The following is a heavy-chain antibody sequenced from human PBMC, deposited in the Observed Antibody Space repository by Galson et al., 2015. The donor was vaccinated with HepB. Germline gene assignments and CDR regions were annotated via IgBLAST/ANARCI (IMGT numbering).Heavy chain of an antibody. D-gene: IGHD5-18*01. J-gene: IGHJ4*02. CDR3: ARDRYGARGHSYGAFDY. Sequence: SVKVSCKASGYSFSDYGINWVRQAPGQGLEWMGYINTNTGKPTYAQGFTGRFVFSLDTSVSTAYLQINSLKAEDTALYYCARDRYGARGHSYGAFDYWGQGALVTVSS. CDR2: INTNTGKP. CDR1: GYSFSDYG. V-gene: IGHV7-4-1*02.